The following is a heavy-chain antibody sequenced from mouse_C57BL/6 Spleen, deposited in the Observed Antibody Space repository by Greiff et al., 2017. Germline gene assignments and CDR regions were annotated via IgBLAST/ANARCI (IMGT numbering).Heavy chain of an antibody. CDR2: IHPNSGST. CDR1: GYTFTSYW. CDR3: ARRGNSSVSFDV. Sequence: QVQLQQSGAELVKPGASVKLSCKASGYTFTSYWMHWVKQRPGQGLEWIGMIHPNSGSTNYNEKFKSKATLTVDKSSSTAYMQLSSLTSEDSAVYYCARRGNSSVSFDVWGTGTTVTVSS. D-gene: IGHD3-2*02. J-gene: IGHJ1*03. V-gene: IGHV1-64*01.